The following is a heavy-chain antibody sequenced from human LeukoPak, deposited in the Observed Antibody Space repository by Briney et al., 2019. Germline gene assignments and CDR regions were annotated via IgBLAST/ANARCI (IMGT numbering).Heavy chain of an antibody. V-gene: IGHV3-48*02. CDR2: ISSSSRTT. J-gene: IGHJ4*02. CDR3: AREKWGSFDY. D-gene: IGHD1-26*01. CDR1: GFTFSSYV. Sequence: GGSLRLSCAASGFTFSSYVMSWVRQAPGKGLEWVSYISSSSRTTYYADSVKGRFTISRDNAKNSLYLQMNSLRDEDTVVYYCAREKWGSFDYWGQGTLVTVSS.